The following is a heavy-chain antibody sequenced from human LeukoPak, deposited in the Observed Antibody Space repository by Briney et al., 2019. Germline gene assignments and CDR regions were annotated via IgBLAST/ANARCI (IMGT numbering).Heavy chain of an antibody. D-gene: IGHD3-10*01. V-gene: IGHV1-2*02. CDR3: ARDPWFGEGIDY. CDR1: GYTFTSYG. Sequence: ASVKVSCKASGYTFTSYGISWVRQAPGQGLEWMGWINPNSGGTNYAQKFQGRVTMTRDTSISTAYMELSRLRSDDTAVYYCARDPWFGEGIDYWGQGTLVTVSS. CDR2: INPNSGGT. J-gene: IGHJ4*02.